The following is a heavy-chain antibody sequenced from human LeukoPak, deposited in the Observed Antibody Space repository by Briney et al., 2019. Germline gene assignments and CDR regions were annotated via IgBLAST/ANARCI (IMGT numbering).Heavy chain of an antibody. D-gene: IGHD5-12*01. J-gene: IGHJ4*02. V-gene: IGHV3-23*01. Sequence: GGSLRLSCAASGFTLRSSVISWARQAPGKGLEWVSTIGDDSYYADSVKGRFTISRDKSKRTLFLQMNSLSAEDTAVYYCVTEGWIYWGRGMLVTVSS. CDR2: IGDDS. CDR1: GFTLRSSV. CDR3: VTEGWIY.